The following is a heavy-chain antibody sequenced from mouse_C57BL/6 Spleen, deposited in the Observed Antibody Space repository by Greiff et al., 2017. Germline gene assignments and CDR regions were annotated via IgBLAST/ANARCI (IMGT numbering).Heavy chain of an antibody. Sequence: QVQLQQPGAELVRPGTSVKLSCKASGYTFTSYWMHWVKQRPGQGLEWIGVIDPSDSYTNYNQKFKGKATLTVDTSSSTAYMQLSSLTSEDSAVYYCAREKATVVARPFAYWGQGTLVTVSA. V-gene: IGHV1-59*01. J-gene: IGHJ3*01. CDR3: AREKATVVARPFAY. CDR1: GYTFTSYW. D-gene: IGHD1-1*01. CDR2: IDPSDSYT.